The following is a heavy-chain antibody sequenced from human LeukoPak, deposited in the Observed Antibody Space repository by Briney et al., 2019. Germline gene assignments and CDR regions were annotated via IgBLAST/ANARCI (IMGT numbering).Heavy chain of an antibody. Sequence: PGGSLRLSCAASGFTSTNYYINWVRQAPGQGLEWVSSISSDSTYIYYADSVKGRFTISRDNAKNSVYLQMNSPRAEDTAVYYCAIFFDYWGQGTLVTVSS. CDR1: GFTSTNYY. V-gene: IGHV3-21*06. J-gene: IGHJ4*02. CDR3: AIFFDY. CDR2: ISSDSTYI.